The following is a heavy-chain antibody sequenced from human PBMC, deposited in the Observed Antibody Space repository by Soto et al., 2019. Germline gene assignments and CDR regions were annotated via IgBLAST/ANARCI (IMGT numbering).Heavy chain of an antibody. Sequence: PSETLSLTCTVSGGSISSGDYSWNWIRQPPGKGLEWIGSIYYSGSTYYNPSLKSRVTISVDTSKNQFSLKLSSVTAADTAVYYCACIFSGGYGYGFYYYGMDVWGQGTTVTVSS. CDR2: IYYSGST. V-gene: IGHV4-39*01. J-gene: IGHJ6*02. D-gene: IGHD5-18*01. CDR1: GGSISSGDYS. CDR3: ACIFSGGYGYGFYYYGMDV.